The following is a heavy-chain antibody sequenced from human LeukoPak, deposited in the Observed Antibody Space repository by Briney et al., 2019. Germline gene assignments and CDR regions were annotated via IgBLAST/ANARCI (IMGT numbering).Heavy chain of an antibody. CDR3: AKDEDDSSGYYLDY. Sequence: GESLRLSCAASGFTFSNYAMSWVRQAPGRGLEWVSTMSGGGSGTYYADSVKGRFTISRDNSKNTLYLQMNSLRAEDTAVYYCAKDEDDSSGYYLDYWGQGTLVTVSS. D-gene: IGHD3-22*01. CDR1: GFTFSNYA. J-gene: IGHJ4*02. CDR2: MSGGGSGT. V-gene: IGHV3-23*01.